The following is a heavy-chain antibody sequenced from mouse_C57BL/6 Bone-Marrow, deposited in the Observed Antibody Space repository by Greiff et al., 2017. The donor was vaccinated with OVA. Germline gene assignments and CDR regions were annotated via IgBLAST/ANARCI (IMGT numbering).Heavy chain of an antibody. J-gene: IGHJ3*01. Sequence: QVQLKQPGAELVRPGSSVKLSCKASGYTFTSYWMDWVKQRPGQGLEWIGNIYPSDSETHYNQKFKDKATLTVDKSSSTAYMQLSSLTSEDSAVYCCARDYYGSSFAYWGQGTLVTVSA. CDR2: IYPSDSET. CDR1: GYTFTSYW. D-gene: IGHD1-1*01. CDR3: ARDYYGSSFAY. V-gene: IGHV1-61*01.